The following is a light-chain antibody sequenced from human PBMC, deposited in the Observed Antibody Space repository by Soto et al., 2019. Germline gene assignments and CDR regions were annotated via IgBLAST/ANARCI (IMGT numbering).Light chain of an antibody. Sequence: PMTQSPSTLSASVGDRVTITCRASQDITPWLAGYQQKPGKAPKLLIYDASRLESGVSSRFGGSGSGTEFTLTINSLQPDDFATYYCQQYGTFGPGTKVEIK. CDR1: QDITPW. CDR2: DAS. CDR3: QQYGT. J-gene: IGKJ1*01. V-gene: IGKV1-5*01.